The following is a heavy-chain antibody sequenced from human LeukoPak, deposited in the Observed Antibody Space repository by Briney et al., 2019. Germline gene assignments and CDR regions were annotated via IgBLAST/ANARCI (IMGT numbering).Heavy chain of an antibody. V-gene: IGHV4-30-2*01. CDR2: IYHSGST. CDR1: GGSISSGGYS. CDR3: ARSSGSTVSCDY. J-gene: IGHJ4*02. Sequence: SETLSLTCAVSGGSISSGGYSWSWIRQPPGKGLEWIGYIYHSGSTYYNPSLKSRVTISVDRSKSQFSLKLSSVTAADTAVYYCARSSGSTVSCDYWGQGTLVTVSS. D-gene: IGHD1-1*01.